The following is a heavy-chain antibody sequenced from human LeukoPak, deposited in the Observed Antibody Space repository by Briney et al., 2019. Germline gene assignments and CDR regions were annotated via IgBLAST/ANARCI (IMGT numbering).Heavy chain of an antibody. CDR2: IYYSGST. Sequence: PSETLSLTCTVSGGSISSYYWSWIRQPPGKGLEWIGYIYYSGSTNYNPSLKSRVTISVDTSKNQFSLKLSSVTAADTAVYYCARIVVVAATQPFDYWGQGTLVTVSS. D-gene: IGHD2-15*01. J-gene: IGHJ4*02. CDR3: ARIVVVAATQPFDY. V-gene: IGHV4-59*01. CDR1: GGSISSYY.